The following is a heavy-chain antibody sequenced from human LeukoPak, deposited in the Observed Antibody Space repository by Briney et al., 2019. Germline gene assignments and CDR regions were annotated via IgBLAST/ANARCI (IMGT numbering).Heavy chain of an antibody. CDR2: ISSNGGST. V-gene: IGHV3-64*01. Sequence: GGSLRLSCAASGFTFSSYAMHWVRQAPGKGLVYVSAISSNGGSTYYANSVKGRFTISRDNSKNTLYLQMGSLRAEDMAVYYSARSPAREQWLVRRYFDYWGQGNLVTVSS. CDR3: ARSPAREQWLVRRYFDY. D-gene: IGHD6-19*01. CDR1: GFTFSSYA. J-gene: IGHJ4*02.